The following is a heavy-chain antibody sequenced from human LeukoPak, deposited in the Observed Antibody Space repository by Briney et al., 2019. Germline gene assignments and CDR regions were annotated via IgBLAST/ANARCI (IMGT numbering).Heavy chain of an antibody. CDR1: GGSFSGFH. CDR2: ISQSGDT. Sequence: PSETLSLTCAVYGGSFSGFHWSWIRQPPGKGLEWIGEISQSGDTNYNPSLESRVTISVDTSKNQFSLKLTSVTAAVTAVHYVGRGPHRGWPTSDYWGQGNLVPVSS. CDR3: GRGPHRGWPTSDY. D-gene: IGHD6-19*01. J-gene: IGHJ4*02. V-gene: IGHV4-34*01.